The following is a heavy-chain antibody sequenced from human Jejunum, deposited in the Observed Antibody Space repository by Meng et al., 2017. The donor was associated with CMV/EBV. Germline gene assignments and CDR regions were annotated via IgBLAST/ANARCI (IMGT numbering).Heavy chain of an antibody. CDR1: GDIFNNYG. CDR2: ISDYKGNT. CDR3: ARDLPGGGKGTWLDL. Sequence: LVLSGAEVKTPAASVKVSCKSSGDIFNNYGVSLVRKSPGQGPELLVWISDYKGNTNYAQNFQGRLTMTTDTSKSTAYMELRSLRSDDTAVYYCARDLPGGGKGTWLDLWGQGTLVTVSS. V-gene: IGHV1-18*01. J-gene: IGHJ5*02. D-gene: IGHD3-16*01.